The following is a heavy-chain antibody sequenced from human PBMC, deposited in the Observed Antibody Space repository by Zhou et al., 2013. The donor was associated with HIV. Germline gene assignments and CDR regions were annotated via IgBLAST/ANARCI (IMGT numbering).Heavy chain of an antibody. CDR3: ASATVTTYVRPPHYYYYMDV. Sequence: QVQLVQSGAEVKKPGSSVKVSCKASGGTFSSYVISWVRQAPGQGLEWMGGIIPIFGTAKYAQKFQGRVTITTDESTSTAYMELGSLRSEDTAVYYCASATVTTYVRPPHYYYYMDVWGKGTTVTVSS. J-gene: IGHJ6*03. CDR1: GGTFSSYV. D-gene: IGHD4-17*01. V-gene: IGHV1-69*05. CDR2: IIPIFGTA.